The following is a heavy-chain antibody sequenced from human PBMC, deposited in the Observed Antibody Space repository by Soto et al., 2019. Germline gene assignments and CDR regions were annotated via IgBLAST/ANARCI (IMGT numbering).Heavy chain of an antibody. CDR3: ARYNGYSYGPYFDY. V-gene: IGHV1-18*01. D-gene: IGHD5-18*01. Sequence: ASVKVSCKASGYTFSNYGISWVRQAPGQGLEWMGWVSGYKDNTDYAQKFQGRVTMTTDTSTSTAYMEVRSLTSDDTAVYYFARYNGYSYGPYFDYWGQGTVVTVSS. CDR1: GYTFSNYG. CDR2: VSGYKDNT. J-gene: IGHJ4*02.